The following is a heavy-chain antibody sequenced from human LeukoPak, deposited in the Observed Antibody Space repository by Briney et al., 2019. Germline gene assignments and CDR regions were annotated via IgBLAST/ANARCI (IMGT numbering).Heavy chain of an antibody. J-gene: IGHJ3*02. CDR3: ARGVRFLEWSASFDAFDI. V-gene: IGHV4-4*07. D-gene: IGHD3-3*01. CDR1: GGSISSYY. CDR2: IYTSGST. Sequence: SETLSLTCTVSGGSISSYYWSWIRQPAGKGLEWIGRIYTSGSTNYNPSLKSRVTMSVDTSKNQFSLKLSSVTAADTAVYYCARGVRFLEWSASFDAFDIRGQGTMVTVSS.